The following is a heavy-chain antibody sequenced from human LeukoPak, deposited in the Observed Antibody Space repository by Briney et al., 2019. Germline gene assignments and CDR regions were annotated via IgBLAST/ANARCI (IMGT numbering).Heavy chain of an antibody. Sequence: ASVKVSCKASGYTFTGYYIHWVRQAPGQGLEWMGWINTNTGNPTYAQGFTGRFVFSLDTSVSTAYLQISSLKAEDTAVYYCARDFAVAGTEADYWGQGTLVTVSS. V-gene: IGHV7-4-1*02. J-gene: IGHJ4*02. CDR1: GYTFTGYY. D-gene: IGHD6-19*01. CDR3: ARDFAVAGTEADY. CDR2: INTNTGNP.